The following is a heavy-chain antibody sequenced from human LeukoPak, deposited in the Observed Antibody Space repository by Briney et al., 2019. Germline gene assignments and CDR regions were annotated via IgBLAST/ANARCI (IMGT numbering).Heavy chain of an antibody. Sequence: AGGSLRLSCTASGFSFSDYDMNWVRQAPGKGLEWVSSISGSSSHRYYAGSAKGRFTISRDNAKNSLYLQMNSLRAEDTAVYYCARAFPPLRTSAAGDYWGQGILVTVSS. CDR2: ISGSSSHR. D-gene: IGHD6-25*01. CDR1: GFSFSDYD. CDR3: ARAFPPLRTSAAGDY. J-gene: IGHJ4*02. V-gene: IGHV3-21*06.